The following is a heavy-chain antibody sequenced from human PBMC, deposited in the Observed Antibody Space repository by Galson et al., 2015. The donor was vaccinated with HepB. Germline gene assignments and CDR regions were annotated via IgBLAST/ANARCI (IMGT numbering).Heavy chain of an antibody. V-gene: IGHV3-23*01. CDR2: ISGSGTST. Sequence: LRLSCAASGFTFSTYVMTWVRQVPGKGLEWVSAISGSGTSTYYADSVKGRFTISRDNSKNTLYVQMNSLRDEDTAVYYCAKGLGASKFDAFDICGQGTMVTVSS. CDR1: GFTFSTYV. CDR3: AKGLGASKFDAFDI. J-gene: IGHJ3*02. D-gene: IGHD1-26*01.